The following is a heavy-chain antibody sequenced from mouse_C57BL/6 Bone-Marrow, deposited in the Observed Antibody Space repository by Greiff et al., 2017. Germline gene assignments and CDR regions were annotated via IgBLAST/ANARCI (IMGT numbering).Heavy chain of an antibody. V-gene: IGHV5-2*01. D-gene: IGHD2-5*01. CDR1: EYEFPSHD. CDR3: ARPPTIVTTLAY. Sequence: EVQRVESGGGLVQPGESLKLSCESNEYEFPSHDMSWVRKTPEKRLELVAAIKSDGGSTYYPDTMERRFIISRDNTKKTLYLQMSSLRSEDTALYYCARPPTIVTTLAYWGQGTLVTVSA. CDR2: IKSDGGST. J-gene: IGHJ3*01.